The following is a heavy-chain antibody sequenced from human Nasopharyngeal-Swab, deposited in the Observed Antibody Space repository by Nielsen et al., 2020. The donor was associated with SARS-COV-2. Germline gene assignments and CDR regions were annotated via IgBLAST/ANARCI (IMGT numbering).Heavy chain of an antibody. Sequence: GGSLRLSCAASGFTFSSYAMSWVRQAPGKGLEWVSAISGSGGSTYYADSVKGRFTISRDNSKNTLYLQMNSLRAEDTAVYYCAKDETRQLWLRGSADYWGQGTLVTVSS. CDR2: ISGSGGST. D-gene: IGHD5-18*01. CDR1: GFTFSSYA. CDR3: AKDETRQLWLRGSADY. J-gene: IGHJ4*02. V-gene: IGHV3-23*01.